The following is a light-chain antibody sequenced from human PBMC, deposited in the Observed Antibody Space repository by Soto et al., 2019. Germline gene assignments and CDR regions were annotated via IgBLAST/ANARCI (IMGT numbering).Light chain of an antibody. CDR2: GTS. Sequence: EILMTQSPATLSVSPGERATLSCRASQSVSSNLAWYQQKPGQAPRLLIYGTSTRATGIPARFGGSGSGTEFTLTISSLQSEDFAVYYCQQYDNWPLLTFSGGTKVEIK. CDR3: QQYDNWPLLT. V-gene: IGKV3-15*01. CDR1: QSVSSN. J-gene: IGKJ4*01.